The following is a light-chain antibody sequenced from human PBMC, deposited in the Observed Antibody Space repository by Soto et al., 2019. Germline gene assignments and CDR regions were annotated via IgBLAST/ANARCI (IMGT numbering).Light chain of an antibody. CDR1: QSINTW. Sequence: DIQMTQSPSTLSASVGDRVTITCRASQSINTWLAWYQQKPGKAPKVLIYKASSLESDVPSRFSGSGSGTEFTLTISSLQPDDFATYYCQQYNTYSWTFGQGTKVEIK. J-gene: IGKJ1*01. CDR2: KAS. CDR3: QQYNTYSWT. V-gene: IGKV1-5*03.